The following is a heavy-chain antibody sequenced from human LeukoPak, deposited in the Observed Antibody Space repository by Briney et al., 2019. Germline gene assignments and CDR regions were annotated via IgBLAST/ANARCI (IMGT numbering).Heavy chain of an antibody. D-gene: IGHD3-10*01. CDR2: ISAYNGNT. CDR1: GYTFTSYG. J-gene: IGHJ5*02. V-gene: IGHV1-18*04. Sequence: ASVKVSCTASGYTFTSYGISWVRQAPGQRRECMGWISAYNGNTNYAQKLQGRVTMTTDTSTSTAYMELRSLRSDDTAVYYCARVGVLLWFGDPHWFDPWGQGTLVTVSS. CDR3: ARVGVLLWFGDPHWFDP.